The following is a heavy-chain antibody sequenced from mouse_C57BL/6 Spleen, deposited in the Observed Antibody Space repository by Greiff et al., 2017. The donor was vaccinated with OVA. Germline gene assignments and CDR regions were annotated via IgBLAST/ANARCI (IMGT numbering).Heavy chain of an antibody. CDR3: ARDSGSPVCAY. J-gene: IGHJ3*01. D-gene: IGHD1-1*01. CDR2: INPSSGYT. CDR1: GYTFTSYT. Sequence: VQLVESGAELARPGASVKMSCKASGYTFTSYTMHWVKQRPGQGLEWIGYINPSSGYTKYNQKFKDKATLTADKSSSTAYMQLSSLTSEDSAVXYCARDSGSPVCAYWGKETLVTVCA. V-gene: IGHV1-4*01.